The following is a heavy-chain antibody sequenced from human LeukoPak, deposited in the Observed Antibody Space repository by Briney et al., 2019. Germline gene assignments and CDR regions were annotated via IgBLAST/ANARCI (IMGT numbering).Heavy chain of an antibody. CDR1: GFTFSSYW. V-gene: IGHV3-7*03. CDR3: ARGTYCSSTSCYRGTRDPLGYYYGMDV. CDR2: INHNGNVN. J-gene: IGHJ6*02. Sequence: GGSLRLSCAASGFTFSSYWMNWARQAPGKGLEWVASINHNGNVNYYVDSVKGRFTISRDNAKNSLYLQMSNLRAEDTAVYFCARGTYCSSTSCYRGTRDPLGYYYGMDVWGQGTTVTVSS. D-gene: IGHD2-2*02.